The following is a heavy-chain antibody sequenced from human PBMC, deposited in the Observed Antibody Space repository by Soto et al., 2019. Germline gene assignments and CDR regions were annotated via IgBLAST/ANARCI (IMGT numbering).Heavy chain of an antibody. CDR3: AKDLWFGKLYGDY. Sequence: ASVKVSCKVSGYTVTDLSMHWVRQAPGKGLEWMGGFDPELNKKIYAQKFQGRVTMTEDTSTDTAYMELSSLRSEDTAVYYCAKDLWFGKLYGDYWGQGTPVTVSS. V-gene: IGHV1-24*01. J-gene: IGHJ4*02. D-gene: IGHD3-10*01. CDR2: FDPELNKK. CDR1: GYTVTDLS.